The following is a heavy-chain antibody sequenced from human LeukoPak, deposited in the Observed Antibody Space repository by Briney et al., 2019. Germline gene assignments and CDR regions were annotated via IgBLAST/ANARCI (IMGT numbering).Heavy chain of an antibody. D-gene: IGHD2-15*01. V-gene: IGHV4-39*01. J-gene: IGHJ4*02. Sequence: SETLSLTCTVSGGSISSSSYYWGWIRQPPGKGLEWIGSIYYSGSTYYNPSLKSRVTISVDTSKNQFSLKLSSVTAADTAVYCCARPGGRDWGQGTLVTVSS. CDR2: IYYSGST. CDR1: GGSISSSSYY. CDR3: ARPGGRD.